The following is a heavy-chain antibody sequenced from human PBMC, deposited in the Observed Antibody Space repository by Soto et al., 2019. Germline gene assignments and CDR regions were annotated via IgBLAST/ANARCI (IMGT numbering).Heavy chain of an antibody. CDR1: GFAFNTYS. CDR2: INEDSTYI. Sequence: EAQLVGSGGGLVKPGGSLRLSCTASGFAFNTYSMNWVRQAPGKGLEWVSSINEDSTYIYYANSLRGRITISRDNANEPLFLQMNSLRPDDTAVYYCVRDLGRYFRSGYMDLWGDGATVTVS. J-gene: IGHJ6*03. V-gene: IGHV3-21*02. D-gene: IGHD3-9*01. CDR3: VRDLGRYFRSGYMDL.